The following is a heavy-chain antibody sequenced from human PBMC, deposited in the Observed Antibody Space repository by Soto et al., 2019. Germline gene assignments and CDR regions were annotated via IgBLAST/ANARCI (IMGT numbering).Heavy chain of an antibody. V-gene: IGHV4-39*02. CDR2: IYYSGST. CDR3: ARDPAREYDFGSHWFDP. CDR1: GGSISSSSYY. Sequence: SETLSLTFTVSGGSISSSSYYWGWIRQPPGKGLEWIGSIYYSGSTYYNPSLKSRVTISVDTSKKKFSMNLSSVTAADTAVYYCARDPAREYDFGSHWFDPCGKGTMV. D-gene: IGHD3-3*01. J-gene: IGHJ5*02.